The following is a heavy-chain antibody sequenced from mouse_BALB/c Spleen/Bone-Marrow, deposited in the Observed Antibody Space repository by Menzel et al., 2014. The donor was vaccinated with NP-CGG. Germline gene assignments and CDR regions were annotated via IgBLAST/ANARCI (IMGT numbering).Heavy chain of an antibody. CDR3: ASSAYS. V-gene: IGHV14-3*02. Sequence: EVQLQQSGAELVKPGASVKLSCTPSGFNIKDTHMHWVKQRPEQGLEWIGRIDPANGNTKYDPKFQGKATITANTSSNTAYLQLSSLTSEDTAVYYCASSAYSWGQGTLVTVSA. CDR1: GFNIKDTH. D-gene: IGHD2-10*01. CDR2: IDPANGNT. J-gene: IGHJ3*01.